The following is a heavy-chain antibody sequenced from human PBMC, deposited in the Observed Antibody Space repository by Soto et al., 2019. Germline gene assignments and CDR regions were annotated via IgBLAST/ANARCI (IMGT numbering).Heavy chain of an antibody. CDR2: IIHSEST. D-gene: IGHD1-26*01. Sequence: SETLSLTCAVYGGSFSAYYWSWVRQPPGKGLEWIGEIIHSESTKYNPSLKSRVTISVDTSKTQFSLKLSSVTAADTAVYYCARQRPTDGRWEFANYYGMDVWGQGTPVTVSS. V-gene: IGHV4-34*12. CDR3: ARQRPTDGRWEFANYYGMDV. J-gene: IGHJ6*02. CDR1: GGSFSAYY.